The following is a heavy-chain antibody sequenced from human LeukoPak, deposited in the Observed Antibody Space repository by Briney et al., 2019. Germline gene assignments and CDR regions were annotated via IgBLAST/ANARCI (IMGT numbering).Heavy chain of an antibody. V-gene: IGHV4-39*01. CDR1: GGSISSSSYY. Sequence: PSETLSLTCTVSGGSISSSSYYWGWIRQPPGKGLEWIGSIYYSGSTYYNPSLKSRVTISVDTSKNQFSLKLSSVTAADTAVYYCARHLVGTDYWGRGTLVTVSS. CDR3: ARHLVGTDY. CDR2: IYYSGST. J-gene: IGHJ4*02. D-gene: IGHD2-21*02.